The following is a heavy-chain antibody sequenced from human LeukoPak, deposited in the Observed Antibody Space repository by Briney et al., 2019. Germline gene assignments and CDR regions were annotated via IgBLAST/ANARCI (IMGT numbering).Heavy chain of an antibody. CDR2: ITGSGGDT. CDR3: AKDPYVGGGYHFDS. V-gene: IGHV3-23*01. Sequence: GGSLRLSCAASGFTFSSYAMNWARRAPGKGLEWVSTITGSGGDTYYADSVKGRFTISRDNSKNTPYLQMNSLRAEDTAIYYCAKDPYVGGGYHFDSWGQGSLVTVSS. CDR1: GFTFSSYA. J-gene: IGHJ4*02. D-gene: IGHD3-22*01.